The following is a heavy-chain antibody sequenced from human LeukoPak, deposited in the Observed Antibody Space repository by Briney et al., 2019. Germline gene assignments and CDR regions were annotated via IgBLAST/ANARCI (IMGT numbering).Heavy chain of an antibody. CDR3: ARRITMVRGVTHYGMDV. J-gene: IGHJ6*02. D-gene: IGHD3-10*01. CDR1: GFTVSSNY. Sequence: GGSLRLSCAASGFTVSSNYMSWVRQAPGKGLEWVSVIYSGGSTYYADSVKGRFTISRDNSKNTLYLQMNSLRAEDTAVYYCARRITMVRGVTHYGMDVWGQGTTVTVSS. CDR2: IYSGGST. V-gene: IGHV3-66*04.